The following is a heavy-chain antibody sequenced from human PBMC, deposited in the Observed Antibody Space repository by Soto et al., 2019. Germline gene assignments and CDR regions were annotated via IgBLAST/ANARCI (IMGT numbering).Heavy chain of an antibody. Sequence: SLRLSCAASGFTFSSYAMSWVRQAPGKGLEWVSTISGGGTNTYYADSVKDRFPISRDNSKNTLYLQMNSLRAEDTAVYYCAKSTGWYDAFDIWGQGTMVTV. CDR3: AKSTGWYDAFDI. V-gene: IGHV3-23*01. CDR1: GFTFSSYA. CDR2: ISGGGTNT. D-gene: IGHD6-19*01. J-gene: IGHJ3*02.